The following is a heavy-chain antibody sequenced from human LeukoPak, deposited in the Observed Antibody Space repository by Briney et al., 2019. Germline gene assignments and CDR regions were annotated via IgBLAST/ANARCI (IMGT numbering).Heavy chain of an antibody. CDR1: GFSLSTSGMC. V-gene: IGHV2-70*11. CDR2: IDWDDDK. D-gene: IGHD1-26*01. J-gene: IGHJ3*02. CDR3: ARIIVAVGATGNAFDI. Sequence: SGPALVKPTQTLTLTCTFSGFSLSTSGMCVSWIRQPPGKALEWLARIDWDDDKYYSTSLKTRLTISKDTSKNQVVLTMTNMDPVDTATYYCARIIVAVGATGNAFDIWGQGTMVTVSS.